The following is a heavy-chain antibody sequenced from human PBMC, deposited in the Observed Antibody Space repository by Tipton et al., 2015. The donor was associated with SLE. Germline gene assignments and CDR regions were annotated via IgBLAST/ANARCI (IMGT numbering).Heavy chain of an antibody. Sequence: TLSLTCTVSGGSISSYYWSWIRQPPGKGLEWIGYIYYSGSTYYNPSLKSRVTISVDTSKNQFSLKLSSVTAADTAVYYCARVGGGYFTNWFDPWGQGTLVTVSS. D-gene: IGHD5-18*01. V-gene: IGHV4-59*12. CDR1: GGSISSYY. CDR2: IYYSGST. J-gene: IGHJ5*02. CDR3: ARVGGGYFTNWFDP.